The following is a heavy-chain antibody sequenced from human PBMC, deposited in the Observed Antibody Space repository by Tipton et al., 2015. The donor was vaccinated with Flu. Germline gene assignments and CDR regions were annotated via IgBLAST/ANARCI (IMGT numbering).Heavy chain of an antibody. D-gene: IGHD2-8*01. CDR3: ARARLNIAGMVYVRVGLDV. CDR2: ISGSGTTT. CDR1: GFTFSSYE. V-gene: IGHV3-48*03. J-gene: IGHJ6*02. Sequence: SLRLSCAASGFTFSSYEMNWVRQAPGKGLEWVSYISGSGTTTYYADPVRGRFTISRDNAKNSLYLQMNSLRVEDTAIYYCARARLNIAGMVYVRVGLDVWGQGTTITVSS.